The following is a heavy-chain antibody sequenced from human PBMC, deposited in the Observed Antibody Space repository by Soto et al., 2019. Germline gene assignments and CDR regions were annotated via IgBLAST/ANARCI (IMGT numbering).Heavy chain of an antibody. J-gene: IGHJ3*02. CDR1: GYTFTSYA. D-gene: IGHD3-10*01. CDR2: IIPILSIA. V-gene: IGHV1-69*04. CDR3: ATSLWFGVDAFAI. Sequence: SVKVSCMASGYTFTSYAMHWVRQAPGQGLEWMGRIIPILSIANYAQKFQGRVTITADKSTSTAYMELSSLKSEVTAVYYCATSLWFGVDAFAIWGQGTMVTVSS.